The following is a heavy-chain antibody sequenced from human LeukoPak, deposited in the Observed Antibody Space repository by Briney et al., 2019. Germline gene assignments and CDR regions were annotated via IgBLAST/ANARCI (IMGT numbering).Heavy chain of an antibody. CDR2: ISGSGGST. CDR3: ARDFFPIVDSSWYEIGY. D-gene: IGHD6-13*01. Sequence: GGSLRLSCAASGFTFSSYAMSWVRQAPGKGLEWVSAISGSGGSTYYADSVKGRFTISRDNSKNTLYLQMDSLRSEDTAVYYCARDFFPIVDSSWYEIGYWGQGTLVTVSS. CDR1: GFTFSSYA. V-gene: IGHV3-23*01. J-gene: IGHJ4*02.